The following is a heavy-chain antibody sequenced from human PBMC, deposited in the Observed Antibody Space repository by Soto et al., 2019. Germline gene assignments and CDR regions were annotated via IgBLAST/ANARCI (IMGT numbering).Heavy chain of an antibody. CDR2: MNPNSGNT. CDR1: GYSLTSYD. D-gene: IGHD6-19*01. J-gene: IGHJ3*02. Sequence: GASVTVSCTASGYSLTSYDMNWVRQATGQGLEWMGWMNPNSGNTGYAQKFQGRVTMTRNTSISTAYMELSSLRSEDTAVYYCARAIAVAGTHAFDIWGQGTMVTVSS. CDR3: ARAIAVAGTHAFDI. V-gene: IGHV1-8*01.